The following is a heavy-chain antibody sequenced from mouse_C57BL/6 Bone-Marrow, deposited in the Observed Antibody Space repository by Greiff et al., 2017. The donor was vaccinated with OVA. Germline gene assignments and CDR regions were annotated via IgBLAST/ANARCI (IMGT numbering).Heavy chain of an antibody. CDR2: IYPGDGDT. Sequence: QVQLKQSGPELVKPGASVKISCTASGFAFSSSWMNWVKQTPGKGLEWIGRIYPGDGDTNYNGKFKGKATMTADKSSSTAYMQLSSLTSDDTAVYFCAREDDYDWYFDVWGTGTTVTVSS. J-gene: IGHJ1*03. D-gene: IGHD2-4*01. CDR3: AREDDYDWYFDV. CDR1: GFAFSSSW. V-gene: IGHV1-82*01.